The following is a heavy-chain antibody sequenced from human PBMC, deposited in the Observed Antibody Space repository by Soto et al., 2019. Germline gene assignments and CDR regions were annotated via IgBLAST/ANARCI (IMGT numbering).Heavy chain of an antibody. CDR3: ARDRRGSFWSGYFSYYYGMDV. V-gene: IGHV4-30-4*01. CDR1: GGSISSGDYY. D-gene: IGHD3-3*01. CDR2: IYYSGST. J-gene: IGHJ6*02. Sequence: SETLSLTCTVSGGSISSGDYYWSWIRQPPGKGLEWIGYIYYSGSTYYNPSLKSRVTISVDTSKNQFSLKLSSVTAADTAVYYCARDRRGSFWSGYFSYYYGMDVWGQGTTVTVSS.